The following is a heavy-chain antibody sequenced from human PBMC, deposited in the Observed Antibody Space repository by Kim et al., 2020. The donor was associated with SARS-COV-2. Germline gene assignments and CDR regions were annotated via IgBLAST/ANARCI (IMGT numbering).Heavy chain of an antibody. CDR2: IYYSGST. Sequence: SETLSPTCTVSGGSISSSSYYWGWIRQPPGKGLEWIGSIYYSGSTYYNPSLKSRVTISVDTSKNQFSLKLSSVTAADTAVYYCARDRITMVRGVFDYWGQGTLVTVSS. CDR3: ARDRITMVRGVFDY. D-gene: IGHD3-10*01. CDR1: GGSISSSSYY. V-gene: IGHV4-39*07. J-gene: IGHJ4*02.